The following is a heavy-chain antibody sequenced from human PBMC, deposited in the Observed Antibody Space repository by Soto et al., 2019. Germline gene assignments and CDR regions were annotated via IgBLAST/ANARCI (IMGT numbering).Heavy chain of an antibody. V-gene: IGHV3-30*18. CDR1: GFSFSSYG. J-gene: IGHJ6*02. Sequence: QVQLVESGGGAVQPGRSLRLSCAASGFSFSSYGIHWVRQVPGKGLEWVAVISYGGNNKYYADSVKGRFTIARDNSKNTLYLQMDSLRAEDTAVYYCAKDAGLYDLWTHYYYGMDVWGQGTTVTVSS. CDR3: AKDAGLYDLWTHYYYGMDV. CDR2: ISYGGNNK. D-gene: IGHD1-1*01.